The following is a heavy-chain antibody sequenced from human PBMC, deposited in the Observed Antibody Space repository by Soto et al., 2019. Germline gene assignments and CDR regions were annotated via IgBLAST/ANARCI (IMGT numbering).Heavy chain of an antibody. CDR2: ISHSGTYI. J-gene: IGHJ3*02. D-gene: IGHD2-2*01. V-gene: IGHV3-21*01. CDR1: GFTFGDYI. CDR3: ASPRDYCVSNTNCFIAFDI. Sequence: AQLVESGGSLVKPGDSLRLSCAASGFTFGDYIMNWVRQAPGRGLEWVASISHSGTYIFYADSVKGRFTISRDNAKDSLFLQMNSLRVADTAIYYCASPRDYCVSNTNCFIAFDIWGQGTGVTVSS.